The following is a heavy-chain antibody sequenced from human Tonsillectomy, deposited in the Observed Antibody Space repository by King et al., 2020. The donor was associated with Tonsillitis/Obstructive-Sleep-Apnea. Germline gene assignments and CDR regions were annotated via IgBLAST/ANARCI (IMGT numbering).Heavy chain of an antibody. CDR1: GDTFTTYW. Sequence: VQLVQSGAELKKPGESLRISCKGSGDTFTTYWIIWVRQMPGKGLEWMGEIDPRDSYTKYSPSFQGHVTISTDKSISTAYLQWSSLKASDTAMYYCAKYSGYSGGRLLSDGMDVWGQGTTVTVSS. D-gene: IGHD5-12*01. CDR3: AKYSGYSGGRLLSDGMDV. V-gene: IGHV5-10-1*03. CDR2: IDPRDSYT. J-gene: IGHJ6*02.